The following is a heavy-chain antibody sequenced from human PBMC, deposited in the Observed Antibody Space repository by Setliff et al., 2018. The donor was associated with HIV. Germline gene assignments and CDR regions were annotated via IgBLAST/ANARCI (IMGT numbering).Heavy chain of an antibody. CDR3: VRDLARVIAH. CDR1: GFMFGVDW. V-gene: IGHV3-7*01. D-gene: IGHD2-21*01. J-gene: IGHJ4*02. Sequence: GGSLRLSCAASGFMFGVDWMSWVRQTPGKELEWVASVTPDGGDKYYANSMRGRFTISRDNGKNAVYLQMNSLTAEDTAQYYCVRDLARVIAHWGQGTLVTVSS. CDR2: VTPDGGDK.